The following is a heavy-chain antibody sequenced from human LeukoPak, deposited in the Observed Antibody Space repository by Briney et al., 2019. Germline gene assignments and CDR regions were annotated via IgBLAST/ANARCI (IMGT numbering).Heavy chain of an antibody. J-gene: IGHJ6*02. V-gene: IGHV4-59*08. CDR1: GSSISSYY. CDR3: ARYYYYYYGMDV. CDR2: IYYSGST. Sequence: SETLSLTCTVSGSSISSYYWSWIRQPPGKGLEWIGYIYYSGSTNYNPSLKSRVTISVDTSKNQFSLKLSSVTAADTAVYYCARYYYYYYGMDVWGQGTTVTVSS.